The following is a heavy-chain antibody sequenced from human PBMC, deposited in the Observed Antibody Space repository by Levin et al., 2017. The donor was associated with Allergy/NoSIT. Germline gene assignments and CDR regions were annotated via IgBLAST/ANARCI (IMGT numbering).Heavy chain of an antibody. J-gene: IGHJ4*02. CDR2: IYYSGST. V-gene: IGHV4-31*03. CDR3: ARLTYYYDSSGYYPDY. D-gene: IGHD3-22*01. CDR1: GGSISSGGYY. Sequence: PSETLSLTCTVSGGSISSGGYYWSWIRQHPGKGLEWIGYIYYSGSTYYNPSLKSRVTISVDTSKNQFSLKLSSVTAADTAVYYCARLTYYYDSSGYYPDYWGQGTLVTVSS.